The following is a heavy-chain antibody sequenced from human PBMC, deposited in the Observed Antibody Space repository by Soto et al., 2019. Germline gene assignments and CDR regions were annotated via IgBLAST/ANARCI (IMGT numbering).Heavy chain of an antibody. V-gene: IGHV3-33*01. D-gene: IGHD2-2*01. CDR2: IWYDGSNK. J-gene: IGHJ6*02. Sequence: GGSLRLSCAASGFTFSSYGMHWVRQAPGKGLEWVAVIWYDGSNKYYADSVKGRFTISRDNSKNTLYLQMNSLRAEDTAVYYCASSRRPTIVVVPAAPRYYGMDVWGQGTTVTVSS. CDR1: GFTFSSYG. CDR3: ASSRRPTIVVVPAAPRYYGMDV.